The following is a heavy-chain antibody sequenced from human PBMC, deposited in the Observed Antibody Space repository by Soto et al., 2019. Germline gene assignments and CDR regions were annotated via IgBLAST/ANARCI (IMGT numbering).Heavy chain of an antibody. CDR2: IGSSGGNK. J-gene: IGHJ4*02. Sequence: PGGSLRLSCSASGFTFDAYAMSWVRQAPGKGLEWVSGIGSSGGNKYYAAAVRGRFTISRDNSKNTLYLQMNSLRAEDTAVYYCARKGYCSGGSCYSLSAYFDYWGQGTLVTVSS. V-gene: IGHV3-23*01. CDR1: GFTFDAYA. CDR3: ARKGYCSGGSCYSLSAYFDY. D-gene: IGHD2-15*01.